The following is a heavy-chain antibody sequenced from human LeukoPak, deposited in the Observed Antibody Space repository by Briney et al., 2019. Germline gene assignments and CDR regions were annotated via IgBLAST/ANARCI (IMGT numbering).Heavy chain of an antibody. V-gene: IGHV5-51*01. CDR1: GYSFTSYW. Sequence: GESLKISCKGSGYSFTSYWIAWVRQLPGKGLEWMGIISPGDSDTRYSPSFQGQVTISADKSISTAYLQWSSLKASDTAMYYCATSPPSFGELFYFDYWGQGTLVTVSS. J-gene: IGHJ4*02. D-gene: IGHD3-10*01. CDR3: ATSPPSFGELFYFDY. CDR2: ISPGDSDT.